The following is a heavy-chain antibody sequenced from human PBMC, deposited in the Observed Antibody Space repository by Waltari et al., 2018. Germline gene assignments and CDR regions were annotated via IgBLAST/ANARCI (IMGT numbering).Heavy chain of an antibody. CDR1: GFTFSSSS. Sequence: EVQLVESGGGLVKPGGSLRFSCAAPGFTFSSSSMIWVRQAPGKGLQWVASIGGNDGSIYYADSIKGRFTVSRDNARSSLFLQMNSLRADDTALYFCAREAPNYYYYMDVWGKGTTVTVSS. V-gene: IGHV3-21*01. CDR3: AREAPNYYYYMDV. J-gene: IGHJ6*03. CDR2: IGGNDGSI.